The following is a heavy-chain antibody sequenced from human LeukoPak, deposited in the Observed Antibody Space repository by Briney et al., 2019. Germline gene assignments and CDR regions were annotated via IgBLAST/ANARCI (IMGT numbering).Heavy chain of an antibody. CDR2: INHSGSS. Sequence: MTSETLPLTRAVYGGSFSGYSWNWIRQPPGKGLDWIGEINHSGSSNYNPSLKSRVTISLDTSKNQFSLKLTSITAADTAVYYCARGPMRSWFDPWGQGTLVTVSS. J-gene: IGHJ5*02. CDR1: GGSFSGYS. V-gene: IGHV4-34*01. CDR3: ARGPMRSWFDP.